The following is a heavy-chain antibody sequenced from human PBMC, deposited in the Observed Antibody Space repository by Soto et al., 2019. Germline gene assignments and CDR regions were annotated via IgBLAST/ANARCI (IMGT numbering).Heavy chain of an antibody. J-gene: IGHJ6*03. V-gene: IGHV3-30*18. CDR3: AKDWATVTTDYYYMDV. D-gene: IGHD4-17*01. CDR1: GFTFSSYG. CDR2: ISYDGSNK. Sequence: GGSLRLSCAASGFTFSSYGMHWVRQAPGKGLEWVAVISYDGSNKYYADSVKGRFTISRDNSKNTLYLQMNSLRAEDTAVYYCAKDWATVTTDYYYMDVWGKGTTVTVSS.